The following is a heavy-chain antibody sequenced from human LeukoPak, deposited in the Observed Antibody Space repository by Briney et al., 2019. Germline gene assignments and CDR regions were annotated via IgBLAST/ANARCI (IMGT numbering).Heavy chain of an antibody. D-gene: IGHD3-10*01. J-gene: IGHJ5*02. CDR3: ARDSGRITMVREVHKSRWFDP. Sequence: SETLSLTCTVSGGSINSYYWSWIRQPPGKGLEWIGYIYYSGSTNYNPSLKSRVTISVDTSKNQFSLKLSSVTAADTAVYYCARDSGRITMVREVHKSRWFDPWGQGTLVTVSS. CDR1: GGSINSYY. V-gene: IGHV4-59*01. CDR2: IYYSGST.